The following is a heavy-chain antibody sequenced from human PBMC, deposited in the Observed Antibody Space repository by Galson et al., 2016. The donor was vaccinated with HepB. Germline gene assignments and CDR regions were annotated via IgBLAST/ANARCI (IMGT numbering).Heavy chain of an antibody. CDR1: GFTFSNYA. Sequence: SLRLSCAASGFTFSNYAMSWVRQTPGKGPEWVSRINSDGRTYYTDSVRGRFTIARDDSKKSVYLQMNGLRVDDTAVYYCAKDDAPGGGYLDYWGQGTLVTVSS. CDR2: INSDGRT. CDR3: AKDDAPGGGYLDY. D-gene: IGHD2-2*01. V-gene: IGHV3-23*01. J-gene: IGHJ4*02.